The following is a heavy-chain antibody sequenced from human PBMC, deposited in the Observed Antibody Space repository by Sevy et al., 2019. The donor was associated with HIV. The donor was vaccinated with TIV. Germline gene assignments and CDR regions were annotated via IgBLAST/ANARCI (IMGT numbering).Heavy chain of an antibody. J-gene: IGHJ4*02. D-gene: IGHD6-13*01. Sequence: GGSLRLSCAASGFIFRSYVMTWVHQAPGKGLEWVSTISGSGGSTYYADSVKGRFTISRDNSKNTLDLEMNSLRAEDTAVYYCEAIATAGRDYWGQGTLVTVSS. CDR1: GFIFRSYV. CDR3: EAIATAGRDY. V-gene: IGHV3-23*01. CDR2: ISGSGGST.